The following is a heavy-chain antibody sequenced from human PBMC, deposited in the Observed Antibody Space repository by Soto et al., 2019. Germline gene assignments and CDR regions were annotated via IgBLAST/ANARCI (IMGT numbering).Heavy chain of an antibody. CDR3: AKDAYSSSWYNWFDP. CDR2: ISGSGGST. CDR1: GFTFSSYA. V-gene: IGHV3-23*01. Sequence: GGSLRLSCAASGFTFSSYAMSWVRQAPGKGLEWVSAISGSGGSTYYADSVKGRFTISRDNSKNTLYLKMNSLRAEDTAVYYCAKDAYSSSWYNWFDPWGQGTLVTVSS. D-gene: IGHD6-13*01. J-gene: IGHJ5*02.